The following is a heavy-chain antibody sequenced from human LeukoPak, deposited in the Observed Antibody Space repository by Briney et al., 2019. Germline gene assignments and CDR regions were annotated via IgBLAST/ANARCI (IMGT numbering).Heavy chain of an antibody. V-gene: IGHV1-18*01. CDR1: GYRLTSYG. D-gene: IGHD3-16*01. CDR2: INVYNDNT. CDR3: ARDPPLVGESIDY. Sequence: ASVKVSCEASGYRLTSYGVTWVRQAPGQGLVWMGWINVYNDNTNYAQKFQGRVTMTTDTSTSTAYMELSSLRSDDTAVYYCARDPPLVGESIDYWGQGTLVTVSS. J-gene: IGHJ4*02.